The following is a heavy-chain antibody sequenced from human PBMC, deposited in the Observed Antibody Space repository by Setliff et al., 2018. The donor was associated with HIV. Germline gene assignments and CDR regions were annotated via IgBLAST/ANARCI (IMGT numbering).Heavy chain of an antibody. CDR2: IDHSGNI. CDR1: GGSFNDYY. J-gene: IGHJ4*02. Sequence: PSETLSLTCAVYGGSFNDYYWTWTRQPPGKGLEWIGEIDHSGNIKYHASLKSRVTISKDTSKNQISLKLRSVTAADTAVYYCARGLNYYGSGSYLPLGYWGQGTLVTVSS. CDR3: ARGLNYYGSGSYLPLGY. D-gene: IGHD3-10*01. V-gene: IGHV4-34*01.